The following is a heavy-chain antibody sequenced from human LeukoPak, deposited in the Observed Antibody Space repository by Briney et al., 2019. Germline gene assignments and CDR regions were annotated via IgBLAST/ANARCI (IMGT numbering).Heavy chain of an antibody. CDR2: ISGSGGST. Sequence: PGGSLRLSCAASGFTFSSYAMSWVRQAPGKGLEWVSAISGSGGSTYYADSVKGRFTISRDNSKNTLYLQMNSLRAEDTAVYYCAKAVSNLEYYYGSSGYSKGYYYYYYMDVWGKGTTVTVSS. CDR1: GFTFSSYA. V-gene: IGHV3-23*01. J-gene: IGHJ6*03. CDR3: AKAVSNLEYYYGSSGYSKGYYYYYYMDV. D-gene: IGHD3-22*01.